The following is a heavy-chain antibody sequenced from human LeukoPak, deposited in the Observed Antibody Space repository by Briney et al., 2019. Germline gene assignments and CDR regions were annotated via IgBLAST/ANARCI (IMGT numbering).Heavy chain of an antibody. V-gene: IGHV1-8*03. Sequence: ASVKVSCKASGYTFTSYGISWVRQAPGQGLEWMGWMNPNSGNTGYAQKFQGRVTITRNTSISTAYMELSSLRSEDTAVYYCACGGNYMDVWGKGTTVTVSS. CDR1: GYTFTSYG. J-gene: IGHJ6*03. CDR2: MNPNSGNT. CDR3: ACGGNYMDV. D-gene: IGHD2-21*01.